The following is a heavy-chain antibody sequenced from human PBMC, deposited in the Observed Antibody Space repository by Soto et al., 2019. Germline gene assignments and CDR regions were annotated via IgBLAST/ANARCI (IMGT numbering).Heavy chain of an antibody. Sequence: QVQLVESGGGLVKPGGSLRLSCAASGFTFSDYYMSWIRQAPGKALEWVSYISSSSSYTNYADSVKGRFTISRDNAKNSLYLQMNSLRAEDTAVYYCARTIAAAGGRRDCDLWGRGTLVTVSS. V-gene: IGHV3-11*05. CDR1: GFTFSDYY. CDR3: ARTIAAAGGRRDCDL. CDR2: ISSSSSYT. D-gene: IGHD6-13*01. J-gene: IGHJ2*01.